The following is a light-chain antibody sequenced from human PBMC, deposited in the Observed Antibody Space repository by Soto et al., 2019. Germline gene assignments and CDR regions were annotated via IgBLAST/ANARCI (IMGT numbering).Light chain of an antibody. J-gene: IGKJ1*01. V-gene: IGKV1-5*01. CDR1: QSISSW. CDR2: DAS. CDR3: QQYESYSWT. Sequence: DIQMTQSPSSLSASVGDRVTITCRASQSISSWLAWYQQKPGKAPELLIYDASSLKSGVPSRFSGSESGTEFTLTISSLQPDDSATYYCQQYESYSWTFGQGTKVDIK.